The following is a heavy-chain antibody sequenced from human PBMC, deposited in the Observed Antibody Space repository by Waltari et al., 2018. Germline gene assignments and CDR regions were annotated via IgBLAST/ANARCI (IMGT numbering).Heavy chain of an antibody. Sequence: QVQLVQSGAEVKKPGASVKVSCKVSGYTLTELSMHWVRQAPGKGLEWMGGFDPENGETIYAQKFQGRGTMTKDTSTDTAYMGLISLRSGDTAVYYCATRVYYYDSSGYWGGACDIWGQVTMVTVSS. V-gene: IGHV1-24*01. D-gene: IGHD3-22*01. J-gene: IGHJ3*02. CDR1: GYTLTELS. CDR2: FDPENGET. CDR3: ATRVYYYDSSGYWGGACDI.